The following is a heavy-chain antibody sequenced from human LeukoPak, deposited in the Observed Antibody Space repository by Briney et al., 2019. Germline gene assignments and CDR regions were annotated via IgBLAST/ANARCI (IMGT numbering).Heavy chain of an antibody. J-gene: IGHJ4*02. CDR3: AKGASGYSSSWDDYFDY. CDR2: ISASGTST. D-gene: IGHD6-13*01. CDR1: GFTFSTYV. Sequence: GGSLRLSCAASGFTFSTYVMSWVRQAPGKGLEWVSIISASGTSTYYADSVKGRFTISRDNSKNTLYLQMNSLRAEDTAVYYCAKGASGYSSSWDDYFDYWGQGTLVTVSS. V-gene: IGHV3-23*01.